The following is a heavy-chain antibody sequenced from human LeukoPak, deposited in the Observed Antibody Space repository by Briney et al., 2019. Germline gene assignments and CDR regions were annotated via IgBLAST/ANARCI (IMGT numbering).Heavy chain of an antibody. CDR1: GYSISSGYY. D-gene: IGHD5-12*01. Sequence: SETLSLTCTVSGYSISSGYYWGWIRQPPGKGLEWIGSIYHSGITYYNPSLKSRVTISVDTSKNQFSLKLSSVTAADTAVYYCAREPSGYHNTGGQGTLVTVSS. J-gene: IGHJ4*02. CDR3: AREPSGYHNT. CDR2: IYHSGIT. V-gene: IGHV4-38-2*02.